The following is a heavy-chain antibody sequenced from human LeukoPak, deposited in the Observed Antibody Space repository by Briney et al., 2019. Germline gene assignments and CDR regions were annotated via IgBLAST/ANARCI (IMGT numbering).Heavy chain of an antibody. V-gene: IGHV1-8*01. CDR1: GYTFTRSD. Sequence: ASVKVSCKASGYTFTRSDINWVRQATGQGLEWMGWMNPNSGNTGYAQKFQGRVTMTRNTSISTAYMELSSLRSEDTAVYYCARGRYGDYYYYMDVWGKGTTVTVSS. D-gene: IGHD4-17*01. CDR2: MNPNSGNT. CDR3: ARGRYGDYYYYMDV. J-gene: IGHJ6*03.